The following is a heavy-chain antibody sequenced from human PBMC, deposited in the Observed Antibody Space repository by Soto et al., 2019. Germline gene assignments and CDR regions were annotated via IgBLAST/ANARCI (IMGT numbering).Heavy chain of an antibody. CDR3: ATSGDRYYFSDMDV. J-gene: IGHJ6*02. V-gene: IGHV4-39*01. Sequence: QLQLQESGPGLVKPSESLSLTCTVSGGSVSSSNYYWDWIRQPPGKGLEGIGNIYYGGSTYYNPSLRSRVTMSVDTSKNQFSLNLNSVTAADTAVYYCATSGDRYYFSDMDVWGQGTTVTVSS. CDR2: IYYGGST. D-gene: IGHD3-10*01. CDR1: GGSVSSSNYY.